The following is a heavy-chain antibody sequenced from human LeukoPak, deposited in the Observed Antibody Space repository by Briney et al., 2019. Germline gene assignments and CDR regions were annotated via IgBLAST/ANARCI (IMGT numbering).Heavy chain of an antibody. V-gene: IGHV3-30*02. J-gene: IGHJ4*02. Sequence: GGSLRLSCAASGFTFSSYGMHWVRQAPGKGLEWVAFIRYDGSNKYYADSVKGRFTISRDNSKNTLYLQMNSLRAEDTAVYYCAKDMDYYYDDSATDYWGQGTLVTVSS. D-gene: IGHD3-22*01. CDR2: IRYDGSNK. CDR3: AKDMDYYYDDSATDY. CDR1: GFTFSSYG.